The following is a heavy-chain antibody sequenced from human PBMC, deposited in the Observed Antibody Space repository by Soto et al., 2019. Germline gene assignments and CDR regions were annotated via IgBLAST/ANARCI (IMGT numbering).Heavy chain of an antibody. D-gene: IGHD6-13*01. CDR3: EKDPSVFIAADEGNWFDP. CDR2: ISGSGGST. CDR1: GFTFSSYA. V-gene: IGHV3-23*01. J-gene: IGHJ5*02. Sequence: EVQLLESGGGLVQPGGSLRLSCAASGFTFSSYAMSWVRQAPGKGLEWVSAISGSGGSTYYADSVKGRFTISRDNSKNTLYLQMNSLRAEDTAVYYCEKDPSVFIAADEGNWFDPWGQGTLVTVSS.